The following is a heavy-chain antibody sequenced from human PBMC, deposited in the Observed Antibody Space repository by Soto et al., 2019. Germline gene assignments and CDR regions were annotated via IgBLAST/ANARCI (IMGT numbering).Heavy chain of an antibody. Sequence: SETLSLTCAVYGGSFSGYYWSWIRQPPGKGLEWIGEINQSGSTNYNPSLKSRVTISVDTSKNQFSLKLSSVTAADTAVYYCATNDFWSGFYTHWGQGTLVTVSS. CDR1: GGSFSGYY. CDR2: INQSGST. D-gene: IGHD3-3*01. CDR3: ATNDFWSGFYTH. J-gene: IGHJ4*02. V-gene: IGHV4-34*01.